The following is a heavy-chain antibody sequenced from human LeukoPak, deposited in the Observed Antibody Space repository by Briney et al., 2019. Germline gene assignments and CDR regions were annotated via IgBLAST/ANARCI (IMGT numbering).Heavy chain of an antibody. D-gene: IGHD3-22*01. CDR1: GLTFSNYS. Sequence: PGGSLRLSCAASGLTFSNYSMNWVRQAPGKGLQWVANIKTDGSEKYYVDSVKGRFTISRDNAKNSLYLQMNSLRAEDTAVYYCATYSSLNRREFQFWGQGTLLTVSS. CDR3: ATYSSLNRREFQF. CDR2: IKTDGSEK. V-gene: IGHV3-7*01. J-gene: IGHJ1*01.